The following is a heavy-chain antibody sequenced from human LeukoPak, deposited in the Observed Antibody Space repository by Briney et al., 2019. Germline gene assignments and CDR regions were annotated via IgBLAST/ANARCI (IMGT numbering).Heavy chain of an antibody. Sequence: KSSETLSLTCTVSGGSISSYYWSWIRQPPGKGLEWIGYIYYSGSTNYNPSLKSRVTISVDTSKNQFSLKLSSVTAADTAVYYCARGFYDSSGYYDVIDYWGQGTLVTVSS. V-gene: IGHV4-59*01. D-gene: IGHD3-22*01. CDR2: IYYSGST. CDR1: GGSISSYY. CDR3: ARGFYDSSGYYDVIDY. J-gene: IGHJ4*02.